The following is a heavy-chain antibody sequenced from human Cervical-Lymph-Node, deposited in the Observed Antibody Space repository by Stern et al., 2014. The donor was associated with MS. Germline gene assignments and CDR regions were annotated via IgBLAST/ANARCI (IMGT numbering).Heavy chain of an antibody. D-gene: IGHD2-2*01. V-gene: IGHV1-69*01. CDR2: IIPIFGTA. J-gene: IGHJ6*02. CDR1: GGTFSSYA. Sequence: QVQLVQSGAEVKKPGSSVKVSCKASGGTFSSYAISWVRQAPGQGLEWMGGIIPIFGTANYAQKFQGRVTITADESTSTAYMELSSLRSEDTAVYYCARALRIPAARAEGYYYGMDVWGQGTTVTVSS. CDR3: ARALRIPAARAEGYYYGMDV.